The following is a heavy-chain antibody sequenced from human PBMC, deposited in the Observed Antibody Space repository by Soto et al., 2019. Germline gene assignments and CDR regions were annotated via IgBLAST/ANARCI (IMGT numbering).Heavy chain of an antibody. D-gene: IGHD6-6*01. V-gene: IGHV1-3*01. CDR2: INAGNGNT. CDR3: AVSSSSAYYYYMDV. J-gene: IGHJ6*03. Sequence: GASVKVSCKASGYTFTSYAMHWVRQAPGQRLEWMGWINAGNGNTKYSQKFQGRVTITRDTSASTAYMELSSLRSEDTAVYYCAVSSSSAYYYYMDVWGKGTTVTGSS. CDR1: GYTFTSYA.